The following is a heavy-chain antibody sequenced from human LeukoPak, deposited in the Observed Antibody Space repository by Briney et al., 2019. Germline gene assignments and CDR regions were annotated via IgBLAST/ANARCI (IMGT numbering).Heavy chain of an antibody. J-gene: IGHJ5*02. Sequence: ASVKVSCKASGYTFTSYYMHWVRQAPGQGLEWMGIINPSGGSTSYAQKFQGRVTMTRDMSTSTVYMELSSLRSEDTAVYYCARDSSSSWYSVWGWFDPWGQGTLVTVSS. CDR2: INPSGGST. V-gene: IGHV1-46*01. D-gene: IGHD6-13*01. CDR1: GYTFTSYY. CDR3: ARDSSSSWYSVWGWFDP.